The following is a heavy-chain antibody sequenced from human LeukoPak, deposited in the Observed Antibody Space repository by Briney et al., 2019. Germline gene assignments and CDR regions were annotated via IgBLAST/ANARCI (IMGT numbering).Heavy chain of an antibody. CDR1: GFTLSRYW. Sequence: QSGGSLRLSCAASGFTLSRYWMSWVRQAPRKGLEWVANIKQDGSEKYYVDSVKGRFTISRDNAKNSLYLQMNSLRAEDAAMYYCARDGGIGDDFDYWGQGTLVTVSS. D-gene: IGHD3-16*01. CDR2: IKQDGSEK. CDR3: ARDGGIGDDFDY. J-gene: IGHJ4*02. V-gene: IGHV3-7*01.